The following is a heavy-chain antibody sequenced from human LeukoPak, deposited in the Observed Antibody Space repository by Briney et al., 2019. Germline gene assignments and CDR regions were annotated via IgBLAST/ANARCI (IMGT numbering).Heavy chain of an antibody. V-gene: IGHV1-69*13. CDR1: GGTFSSYA. D-gene: IGHD6-19*01. CDR3: AREEQWLSWFDP. CDR2: IIPIFGTA. J-gene: IGHJ5*02. Sequence: ASVTVSCKASGGTFSSYAISWVRQAPGQGLEWMGGIIPIFGTANYAQKFQGRVTITADESTSTAYMELSSLRSEDTAVYYCAREEQWLSWFDPWGQGTLVTVSS.